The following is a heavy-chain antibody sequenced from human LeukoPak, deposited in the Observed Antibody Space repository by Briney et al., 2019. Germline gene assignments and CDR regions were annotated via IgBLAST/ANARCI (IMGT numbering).Heavy chain of an antibody. CDR2: ISGSGGST. J-gene: IGHJ4*02. Sequence: GGSLRLSCAASGFTFNNYAMSWVRQAPGKGLEWVSTISGSGGSTYYADSVKGRFTISRDKSKNTLYLQMNSLRVEDTAVYYCAKDGYSGYDVFDCCGQGTLVTVSS. D-gene: IGHD5-12*01. CDR1: GFTFNNYA. CDR3: AKDGYSGYDVFDC. V-gene: IGHV3-23*01.